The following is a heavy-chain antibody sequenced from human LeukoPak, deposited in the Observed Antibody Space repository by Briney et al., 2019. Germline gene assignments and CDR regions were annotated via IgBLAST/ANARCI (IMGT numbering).Heavy chain of an antibody. D-gene: IGHD3-10*01. J-gene: IGHJ5*02. Sequence: GGSLRLSCTASGFTFGDYAMSWARQAPGKGLEWVGFIRSKTHGGTTEYAASVKGRFIISRDDSRSIAYLQMNSLKTEDTAVYYCTRAPSLSWFDPWGQGTLVTVSS. CDR2: IRSKTHGGTT. CDR3: TRAPSLSWFDP. CDR1: GFTFGDYA. V-gene: IGHV3-49*04.